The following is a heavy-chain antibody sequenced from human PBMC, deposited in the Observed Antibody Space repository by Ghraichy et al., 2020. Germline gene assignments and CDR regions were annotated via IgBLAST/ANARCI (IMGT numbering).Heavy chain of an antibody. Sequence: LSLTCAASGFTFPRYAMSWVRQAPGKGLEWVSAISGGGDSTNYADSVKGRFTIPRDNSRNTLYLGMNSLRVEDTATYYCAKKKDSSGYFNDWGQGTLVTVTA. D-gene: IGHD3-22*01. CDR2: ISGGGDST. CDR3: AKKKDSSGYFND. V-gene: IGHV3-23*01. CDR1: GFTFPRYA. J-gene: IGHJ4*02.